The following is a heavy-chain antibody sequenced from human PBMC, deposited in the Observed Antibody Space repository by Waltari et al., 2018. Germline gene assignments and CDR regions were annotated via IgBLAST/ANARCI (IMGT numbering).Heavy chain of an antibody. Sequence: QLQESGPGRVKPSESLSLTCTVSGASVSSNSYYWGWIRQSPGKGLEWIGSDLSNGNTYYNPSLKSRVTISVDTSRNQFFLMLTSVTAADTAVYFCVRPPHCRGATCTALWGQGTLVSVSS. CDR2: DLSNGNT. CDR3: VRPPHCRGATCTAL. J-gene: IGHJ4*02. V-gene: IGHV4-39*01. CDR1: GASVSSNSYY. D-gene: IGHD2-15*01.